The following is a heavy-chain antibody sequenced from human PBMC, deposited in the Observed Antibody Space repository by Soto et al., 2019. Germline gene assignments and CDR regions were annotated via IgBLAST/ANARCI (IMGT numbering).Heavy chain of an antibody. Sequence: QVQLVESGGGVVQPGRSLRLSCAASGFTFSSYGMHWVRQAPGKGLEWVAVISYDGSNKYYADSVKGRFTISRDNSKNTLYLQMNSLRAEDTAVYYCAKRLLWFGEFYPSYYYYGMDVWGQGTTVTVSS. CDR1: GFTFSSYG. V-gene: IGHV3-30*18. CDR2: ISYDGSNK. J-gene: IGHJ6*02. D-gene: IGHD3-10*01. CDR3: AKRLLWFGEFYPSYYYYGMDV.